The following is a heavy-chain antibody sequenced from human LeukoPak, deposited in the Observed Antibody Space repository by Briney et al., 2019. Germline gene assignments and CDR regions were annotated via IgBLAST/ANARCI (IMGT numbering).Heavy chain of an antibody. CDR1: DGSFTTYY. V-gene: IGHV4-34*01. J-gene: IGHJ4*02. CDR3: ASDRIWFGESTNEY. Sequence: SETLSLTCAVYDGSFTTYYWNWIRQSPGKGLEWIGEINHTGTTNYNPSLKSRFTISVDTSKNQFSLKLTSVTAADTAFYYCASDRIWFGESTNEYWGQGTLVTVSS. D-gene: IGHD3-10*01. CDR2: INHTGTT.